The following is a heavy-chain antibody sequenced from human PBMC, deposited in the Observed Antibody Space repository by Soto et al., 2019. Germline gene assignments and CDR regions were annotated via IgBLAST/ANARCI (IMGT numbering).Heavy chain of an antibody. V-gene: IGHV3-23*01. CDR1: GFTFSSYA. J-gene: IGHJ4*02. CDR3: AKRGIYSGYYFDY. D-gene: IGHD5-12*01. Sequence: GGSLRLSCEVYGFTFSSYAMSWVRQAPGKGLEWVSSISGNGGTTYYADSVKGRFTISRDNSKNTLYLQMNSVRVEDTAVYYCAKRGIYSGYYFDYWGQGTLVTVSS. CDR2: ISGNGGTT.